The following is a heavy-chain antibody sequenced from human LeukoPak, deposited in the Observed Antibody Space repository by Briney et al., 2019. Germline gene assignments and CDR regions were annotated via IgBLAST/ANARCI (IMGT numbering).Heavy chain of an antibody. V-gene: IGHV4-38-2*02. CDR3: ASHDYVWGSYRPYYFDY. CDR2: IYHSGST. Sequence: SETLSLTCTVSGYSISSGYYWGWIRQPPGKGLEWIGSIYHSGSTYYNPSLKSRVTISVDTSKNQFSLQLSSVTAADTAVYYCASHDYVWGSYRPYYFDYWGQGTLVTVSS. D-gene: IGHD3-16*02. CDR1: GYSISSGYY. J-gene: IGHJ4*02.